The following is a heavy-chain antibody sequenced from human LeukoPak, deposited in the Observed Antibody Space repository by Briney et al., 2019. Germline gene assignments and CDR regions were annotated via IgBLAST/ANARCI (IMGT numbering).Heavy chain of an antibody. Sequence: ASVKVSCKASGYTFTSYDINWVRQATGQGLEWMGWMNPNSGNTGYAQKFQGRVTMTRNTSISTAYMELSSLRSEDTAVYYCATNSLRYFEGNDYWGQGTLVTVSS. J-gene: IGHJ4*02. CDR1: GYTFTSYD. D-gene: IGHD3-9*01. V-gene: IGHV1-8*01. CDR2: MNPNSGNT. CDR3: ATNSLRYFEGNDY.